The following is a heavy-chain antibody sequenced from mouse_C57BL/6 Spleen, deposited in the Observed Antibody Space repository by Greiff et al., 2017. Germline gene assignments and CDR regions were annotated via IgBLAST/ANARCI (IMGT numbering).Heavy chain of an antibody. CDR1: GYAFTNYL. Sequence: QVQLQQSGAELVRPGTSVKVSCKASGYAFTNYLIEWVKQRPGQGLEWIGVINPGSGGTNYNEKFKGKATLTADKSSSTAYMQLSSLTSEDSAVYFCARRGTTVVPYAMDYWGQGTSVTVSS. CDR3: ARRGTTVVPYAMDY. J-gene: IGHJ4*01. D-gene: IGHD1-1*01. V-gene: IGHV1-54*01. CDR2: INPGSGGT.